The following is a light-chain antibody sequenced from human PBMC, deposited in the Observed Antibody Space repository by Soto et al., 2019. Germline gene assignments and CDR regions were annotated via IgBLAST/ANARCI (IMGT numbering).Light chain of an antibody. V-gene: IGKV1-5*01. CDR1: QSISSW. CDR3: QQYENYWT. J-gene: IGKJ1*01. Sequence: EIQLTQAPSTLSATAGNRGTTTCRASQSISSWLAWYQQKPGKAPKLLIYDASNLESGVPSRFSGSGSGTELTLSFSNLQPDDTATYYCQQYENYWTFGQGAKVDIK. CDR2: DAS.